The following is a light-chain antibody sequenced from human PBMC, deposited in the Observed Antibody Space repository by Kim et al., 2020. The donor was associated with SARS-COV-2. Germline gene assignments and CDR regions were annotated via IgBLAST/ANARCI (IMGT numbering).Light chain of an antibody. V-gene: IGKV3-20*01. Sequence: GKRATLSYTASQRVNNYYLAWYQQKPGGAPRLLSYGAARRATDIPERFSGRGYGTDVTLNISRLEPEDFVVYYCYQYGAASRTFGQGTKVDIK. CDR3: YQYGAASRT. CDR1: QRVNNYY. J-gene: IGKJ1*01. CDR2: GAA.